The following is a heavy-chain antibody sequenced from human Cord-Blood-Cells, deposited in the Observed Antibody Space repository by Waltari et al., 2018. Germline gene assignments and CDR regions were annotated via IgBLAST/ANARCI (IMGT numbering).Heavy chain of an antibody. CDR2: IFSNDEK. CDR3: ARIRSHYGDYYYYGMDV. CDR1: GFSLSNARMG. D-gene: IGHD4-17*01. V-gene: IGHV2-26*01. J-gene: IGHJ6*02. Sequence: QVTLKESGPVLVKPTETLTLTCTVSGFSLSNARMGVSWIRQPPGKALEWLAHIFSNDEKSYSTSLKSRLTISKDTSKSQVVLTMTNMDPVDTATYYCARIRSHYGDYYYYGMDVWGQGTTVTVSS.